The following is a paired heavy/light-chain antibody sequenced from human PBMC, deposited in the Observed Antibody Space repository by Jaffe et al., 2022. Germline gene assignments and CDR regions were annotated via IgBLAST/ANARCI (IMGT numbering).Heavy chain of an antibody. CDR2: TSSGSSTI. CDR1: GFIFSDFG. J-gene: IGHJ4*02. V-gene: IGHV3-48*01. CDR3: VRRGYCTSASCFGQVLDY. Sequence: EVQLVESGGGLVQPGGSLRLSCAASGFIFSDFGMHWVRQAPGKGLEWVSYTSSGSSTIFYADSVKGRFTISKDNAKNSLSLQMNSLRAEDSAVYFCVRRGYCTSASCFGQVLDYWGQGTLVTVYS. D-gene: IGHD2-2*01.
Light chain of an antibody. CDR1: KLGDKY. Sequence: SYELTQPPSVSVSPGQTTSISCSGDKLGDKYASWYQQKPGQSPVLVIYQHFKRPSGIPERFSGSRSGNTATLTISGTQSMDEADYYCQAWDSNTAHVVFGGGTKLTVL. J-gene: IGLJ2*01. V-gene: IGLV3-1*01. CDR3: QAWDSNTAHVV. CDR2: QHF.